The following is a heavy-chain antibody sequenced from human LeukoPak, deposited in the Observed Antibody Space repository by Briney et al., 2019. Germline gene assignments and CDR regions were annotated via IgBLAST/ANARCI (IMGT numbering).Heavy chain of an antibody. CDR2: IGAYDGHT. D-gene: IGHD3-10*01. V-gene: IGHV1-18*01. CDR3: ARDQNYYGSGSYFIY. Sequence: ASVKVSCKASGYTFSSNGITWVRQAPGQGLEWMGWIGAYDGHTNYAQKFRGRVTMTTDTSTSTAYMELRSLRSDDTAVYYCARDQNYYGSGSYFIYWGQGTLVTVSS. CDR1: GYTFSSNG. J-gene: IGHJ4*02.